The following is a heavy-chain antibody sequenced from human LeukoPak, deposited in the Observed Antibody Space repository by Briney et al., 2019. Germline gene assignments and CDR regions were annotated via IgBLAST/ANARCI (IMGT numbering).Heavy chain of an antibody. J-gene: IGHJ4*02. CDR3: ARDLVAGFLAAFDY. CDR1: GFTFNDFS. D-gene: IGHD2-15*01. V-gene: IGHV3-21*06. Sequence: GGSLRLSCAASGFTFNDFSMNWVRQAPGKGLEWVSSISDRSSYISYADSVKGRFTISRDNAKNSLYLQLNSLRVEDTAVYYCARDLVAGFLAAFDYWGQGTLVTVSS. CDR2: ISDRSSYI.